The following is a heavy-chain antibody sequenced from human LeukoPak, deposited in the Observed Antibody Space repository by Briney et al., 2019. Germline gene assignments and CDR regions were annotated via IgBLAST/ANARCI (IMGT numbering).Heavy chain of an antibody. CDR2: IYYSGST. J-gene: IGHJ5*02. Sequence: PSETLSLTCTVSGGSISSYYWSWIRQPPGKGLEWIGYIYYSGSTNYNPSLKSRVTISVDKSKNQFSLKLSSVTAADTAVYYCARDPSILSGSYFNWFDPWGQGTLVTVSS. CDR1: GGSISSYY. CDR3: ARDPSILSGSYFNWFDP. V-gene: IGHV4-59*12. D-gene: IGHD1-26*01.